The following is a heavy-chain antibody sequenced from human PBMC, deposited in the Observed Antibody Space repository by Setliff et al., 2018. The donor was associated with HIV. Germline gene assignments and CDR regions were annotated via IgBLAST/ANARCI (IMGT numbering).Heavy chain of an antibody. J-gene: IGHJ4*02. CDR1: GVSINRTDHY. CDR3: VRQADCGGDCVLGY. D-gene: IGHD2-21*02. Sequence: PSETLSLTCSVSGVSINRTDHYWGWIRQSPGKRLEWIGEIIPSGSTNYNPSLKSRVTMSIDTSKSQFSLKLSSVTAADTAVYYCVRQADCGGDCVLGYWGQGTLVTVSS. V-gene: IGHV4-39*01. CDR2: IIPSGST.